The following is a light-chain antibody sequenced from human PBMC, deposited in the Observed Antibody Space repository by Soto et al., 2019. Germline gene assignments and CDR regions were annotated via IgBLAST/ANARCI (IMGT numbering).Light chain of an antibody. CDR3: QLDEAWPLT. CDR2: DAI. V-gene: IGKV3-15*01. J-gene: IGKJ4*01. Sequence: DIVMTQSPLSLPXTXXXXXSXXRMSSQNIHNHMSWFLQKPGQTPRLLIYDAIIRAPDVPARFSGSWSGTEFTLTINSRQSEDFAVYYCQLDEAWPLTVGGGTKVDIK. CDR1: QNIHNH.